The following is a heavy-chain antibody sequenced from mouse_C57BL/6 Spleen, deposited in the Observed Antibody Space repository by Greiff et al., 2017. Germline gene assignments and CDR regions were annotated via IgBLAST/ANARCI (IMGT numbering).Heavy chain of an antibody. CDR2: IDPSVSET. D-gene: IGHD2-2*01. CDR1: GYTFTSYW. Sequence: QVQLQQPGAELVRPGSSVKLSCKASGYTFTSYWMHWVKQRPIQGLEWIGNIDPSVSETHYNQKFKDKATLTVDKSSSTAYMQLSSLTSEDSAVYYCARKGGYDGRGDYYAMDYWGQGTSVTVSS. CDR3: ARKGGYDGRGDYYAMDY. V-gene: IGHV1-52*01. J-gene: IGHJ4*01.